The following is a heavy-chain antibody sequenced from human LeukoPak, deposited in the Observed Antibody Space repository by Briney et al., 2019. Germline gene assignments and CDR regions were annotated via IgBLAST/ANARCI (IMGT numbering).Heavy chain of an antibody. CDR1: GFTFSSYD. CDR2: IIGSGGST. V-gene: IGHV3-23*01. CDR3: AKRSDLSGYDYDLDY. Sequence: GGSLRLSCAVSGFTFSSYDMCWVRQAPGKGLVGVWVIIGSGGSTYYDDSVKGRFTTSRNKSKNALYLQITSLRAEDTDVYYCAKRSDLSGYDYDLDYWGQGTLVTVSS. J-gene: IGHJ4*02. D-gene: IGHD5-12*01.